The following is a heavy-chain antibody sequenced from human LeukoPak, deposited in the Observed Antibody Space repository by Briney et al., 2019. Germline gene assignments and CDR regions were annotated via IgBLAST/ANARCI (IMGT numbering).Heavy chain of an antibody. V-gene: IGHV1-3*01. J-gene: IGHJ4*02. CDR1: GYTFTSYA. D-gene: IGHD6-13*01. CDR2: ISAGNGNT. Sequence: ASVKVSCKASGYTFTSYAIHWVRQAPGQRLEWMGWISAGNGNTKYSQNFQGRVTFISNTSATTAFMELSSLRSEDAAVYYCARGGQQLALDYWGQGTLVTVSS. CDR3: ARGGQQLALDY.